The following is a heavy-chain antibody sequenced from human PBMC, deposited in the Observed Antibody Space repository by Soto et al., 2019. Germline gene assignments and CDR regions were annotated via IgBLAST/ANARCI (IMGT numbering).Heavy chain of an antibody. D-gene: IGHD3-16*01. CDR3: VSGMITLN. Sequence: GGSLRLSCAASGFMFGDFEMNWVRQAPGKGLEWIPYISDSGSTTYYPDSVKGRFTISRDNSKNTLYLQMNSLRAEDTAVYYCVSGMITLNLGQGALVTVSS. CDR1: GFMFGDFE. V-gene: IGHV3-48*03. CDR2: ISDSGSTT. J-gene: IGHJ4*02.